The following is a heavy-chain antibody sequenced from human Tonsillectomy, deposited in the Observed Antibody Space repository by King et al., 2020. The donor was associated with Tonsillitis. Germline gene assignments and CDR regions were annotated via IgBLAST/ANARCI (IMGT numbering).Heavy chain of an antibody. CDR2: IDWVDCK. CDR3: ARISFGSDLLDAFDI. Sequence: VTLKESGPALVKPTQTLTLTCTFSWFSLSTSGMCVSWIRQPPGKALEWLALIDWVDCKYYRTSLKTRLTLSKDTSKNQVVLTMTNMDPVDTATYYCARISFGSDLLDAFDIWGQGTMVTVSS. J-gene: IGHJ3*02. V-gene: IGHV2-70*01. D-gene: IGHD2-21*01. CDR1: WFSLSTSGMC.